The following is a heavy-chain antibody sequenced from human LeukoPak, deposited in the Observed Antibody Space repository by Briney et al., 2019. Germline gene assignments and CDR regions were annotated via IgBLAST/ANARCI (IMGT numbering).Heavy chain of an antibody. J-gene: IGHJ6*02. CDR3: ARDIVVVAAATRAHGRYGMDV. Sequence: SGKVSYKASGCTFTSYAITWVRLAPGQGLEWMRRIIPILGIANYAQKFQGRVTITADKSTSTAYMELSSLRSEDTAVYYCARDIVVVAAATRAHGRYGMDVWGQGTTVTVSS. D-gene: IGHD2-2*01. CDR1: GCTFTSYA. V-gene: IGHV1-69*04. CDR2: IIPILGIA.